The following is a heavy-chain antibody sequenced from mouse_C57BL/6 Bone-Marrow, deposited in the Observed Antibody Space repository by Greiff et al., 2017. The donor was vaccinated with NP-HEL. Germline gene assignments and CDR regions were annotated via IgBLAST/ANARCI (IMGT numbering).Heavy chain of an antibody. CDR1: GYTFTDYN. V-gene: IGHV1-18*01. D-gene: IGHD1-1*01. Sequence: EVQLQQSGPELVKPGASVKIPCKASGYTFTDYNMDWVKQSPGKSLEWIGDINPNNGGTIYNQKFKGKATLTVDKSSSTAYMELRSLTSEDTAVYYCARWGHYYGSSYWYFDVWGTGTTVTVSS. CDR2: INPNNGGT. J-gene: IGHJ1*03. CDR3: ARWGHYYGSSYWYFDV.